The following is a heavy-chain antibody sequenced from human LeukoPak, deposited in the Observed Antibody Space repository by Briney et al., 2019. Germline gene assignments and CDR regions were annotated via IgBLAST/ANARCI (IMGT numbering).Heavy chain of an antibody. CDR2: IWYDGSNK. V-gene: IGHV3-33*01. CDR3: AGAEGWLQPLDY. D-gene: IGHD5-24*01. CDR1: GFTFSSYG. J-gene: IGHJ4*02. Sequence: PGRSLRLSCAASGFTFSSYGMHWVRQAPGKGLEWVAVIWYDGSNKYYADSMKGRFTISRDNSKNTLYLQMNSLRAEDTAVYYCAGAEGWLQPLDYWGQGTLVTVSS.